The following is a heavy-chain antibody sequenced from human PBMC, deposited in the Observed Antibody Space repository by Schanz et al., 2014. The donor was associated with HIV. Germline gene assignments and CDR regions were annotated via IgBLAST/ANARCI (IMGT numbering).Heavy chain of an antibody. CDR2: ISDYNGNT. CDR1: GYTFTSYG. V-gene: IGHV1-18*01. D-gene: IGHD3-3*01. CDR3: ARGECDFWSGYCPHFHYCDLDV. Sequence: QVQLVQSGAEVKKPGASVKVSCKASGYTFTSYGISWVRQAPGQGLEWMGWISDYNGNTNYAQKFQGRVTMTTDTSTSTAYMELSSLRSEDTAVYYCARGECDFWSGYCPHFHYCDLDVWGPGTTVTVSS. J-gene: IGHJ6*02.